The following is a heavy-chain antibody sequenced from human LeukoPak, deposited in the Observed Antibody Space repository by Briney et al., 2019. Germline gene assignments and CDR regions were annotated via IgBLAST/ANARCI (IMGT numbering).Heavy chain of an antibody. V-gene: IGHV3-23*01. Sequence: GGSLRLSCAASGFTFSSHAMSCVRQAPGKGLEWVSSISGSGDNRNYADSVKGRFTISRDNSKSTLYLEMNSLRAEDTAIYYCAKNPLVSGTIYFDSWGQGTLLTVSS. J-gene: IGHJ4*02. CDR3: AKNPLVSGTIYFDS. CDR2: ISGSGDNR. CDR1: GFTFSSHA. D-gene: IGHD6-19*01.